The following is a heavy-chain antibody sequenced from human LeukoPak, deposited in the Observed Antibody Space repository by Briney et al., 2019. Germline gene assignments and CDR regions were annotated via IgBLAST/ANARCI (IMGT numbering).Heavy chain of an antibody. J-gene: IGHJ4*02. D-gene: IGHD5-24*01. CDR1: GFTFSSHA. CDR2: ISSSSSAI. CDR3: AKSRDAYNLFDS. V-gene: IGHV3-48*01. Sequence: GGSLRLSCTPSGFTFSSHAMSWVRQAPGKGLEWISYISSSSSAIYYADSVKGRFTISRDNGQNSLYLQMNSLRAEDTAVYYCAKSRDAYNLFDSWGQGTLVTVSS.